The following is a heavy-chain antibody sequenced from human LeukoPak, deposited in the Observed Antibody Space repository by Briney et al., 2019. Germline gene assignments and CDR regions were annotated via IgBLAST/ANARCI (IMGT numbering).Heavy chain of an antibody. J-gene: IGHJ4*02. CDR1: EFTFSSYG. D-gene: IGHD6-6*01. CDR2: IWYDGSNK. CDR3: AKDLLAGIAARPTPHY. Sequence: PGRSLRLSCAASEFTFSSYGMHWVRQAPGKGLEWVAVIWYDGSNKYYADSVKGRFTISRDNSKNTLYLQMNSLRAEDTAVYYCAKDLLAGIAARPTPHYWGQGTLVTVSS. V-gene: IGHV3-33*06.